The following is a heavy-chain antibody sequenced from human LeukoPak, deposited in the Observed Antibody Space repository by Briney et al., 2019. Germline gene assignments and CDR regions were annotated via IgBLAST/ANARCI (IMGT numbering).Heavy chain of an antibody. CDR3: AKRGIVIRGLLIIGFHKEAYYFDS. Sequence: GGSLKLSCVVSGITLSNYAMSWVRQAPGKGLEWVSGISGSAGGTNYADSVKGRFTISRDNSMNTMYLQMNSLRAEDTAVYFCAKRGIVIRGLLIIGFHKEAYYFDSWGQGILVTVSS. D-gene: IGHD3-10*01. CDR2: ISGSAGGT. CDR1: GITLSNYA. V-gene: IGHV3-23*01. J-gene: IGHJ4*02.